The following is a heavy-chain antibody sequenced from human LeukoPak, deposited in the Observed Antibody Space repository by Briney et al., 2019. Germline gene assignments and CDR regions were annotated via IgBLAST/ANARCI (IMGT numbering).Heavy chain of an antibody. CDR1: GGSISSYY. Sequence: SETLSLTCTVSGGSISSYYWSWIRQPPGKGLEWIGYIFYSGSTNYNPSLKSRVTISVDTSKNQFSLKLSSVTAPDTAVYYCATVAAAATNWGQGTLVTFSS. J-gene: IGHJ4*02. D-gene: IGHD6-13*01. CDR3: ATVAAAATN. V-gene: IGHV4-59*01. CDR2: IFYSGST.